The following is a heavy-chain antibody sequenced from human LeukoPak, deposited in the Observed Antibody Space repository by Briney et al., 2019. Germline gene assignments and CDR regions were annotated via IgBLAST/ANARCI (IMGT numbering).Heavy chain of an antibody. CDR2: IYYSGST. CDR3: ARGYYYGSVYKRDYYYYMDV. Sequence: SETLSLTCTVSGGSIGSYYWSWIRQPPGKGLEWIGYIYYSGSTNYNPSLKSRVTISVDTSKNQFSLKLSSVTAADTAVYYCARGYYYGSVYKRDYYYYMDVWGKGTTVTVSS. V-gene: IGHV4-59*01. D-gene: IGHD3-10*01. J-gene: IGHJ6*03. CDR1: GGSIGSYY.